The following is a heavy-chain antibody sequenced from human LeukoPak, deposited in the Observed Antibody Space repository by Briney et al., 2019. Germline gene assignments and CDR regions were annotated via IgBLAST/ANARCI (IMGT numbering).Heavy chain of an antibody. D-gene: IGHD1-26*01. V-gene: IGHV3-30*02. CDR3: AKPSGSGVDY. J-gene: IGHJ4*02. Sequence: GGSLRLSCRASGFVFDDYDMHWVRQAPGKGLEWVAFIRSGGYHTYYTDSVKGRFIITRDNFKNTLYLQMNSLRLEDMAVYYCAKPSGSGVDYWGRGTRVTVSS. CDR1: GFVFDDYD. CDR2: IRSGGYHT.